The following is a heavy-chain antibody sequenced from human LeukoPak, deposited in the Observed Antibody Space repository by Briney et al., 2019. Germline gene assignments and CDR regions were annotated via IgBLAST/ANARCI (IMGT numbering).Heavy chain of an antibody. CDR2: IYYSGST. J-gene: IGHJ4*02. CDR1: GGSISTYY. Sequence: SETLSLTCTVYGGSISTYYWSWIRQPPGKGLEWIGYIYYSGSTNYNPSLKSRVTISVDMSKNQFSLKLSSATAADTAVYYCARDYSNYFDCWGQGTLVTVSS. CDR3: ARDYSNYFDC. D-gene: IGHD4-11*01. V-gene: IGHV4-59*01.